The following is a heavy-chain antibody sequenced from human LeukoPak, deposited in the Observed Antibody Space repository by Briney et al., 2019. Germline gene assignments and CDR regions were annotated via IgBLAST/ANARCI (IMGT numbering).Heavy chain of an antibody. J-gene: IGHJ4*02. V-gene: IGHV4-59*01. CDR1: GASISSYY. D-gene: IGHD6-13*01. CDR2: IYYRGST. CDR3: ASGPYPAAGTDHQFDY. Sequence: SETLSLTCTVSGASISSYYWCWIRQPPGKGLEWIGYIYYRGSTNYNPSLKSRVTISVDTSKNQFSLKLSSVTAADTAVYYCASGPYPAAGTDHQFDYWGQGTLVTVSS.